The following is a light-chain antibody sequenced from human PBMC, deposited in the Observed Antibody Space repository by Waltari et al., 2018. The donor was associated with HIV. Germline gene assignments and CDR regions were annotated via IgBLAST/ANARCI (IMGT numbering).Light chain of an antibody. J-gene: IGLJ3*02. Sequence: QSELTQPPSVSAAPGQRVTISCTGSSSNIGAGYDVHWYQQVPGRAPKVVIYGNSNRPSGVPDRFSGSKSGSSASLVITGLQSEDEADYYCCADISGSALVFGGGTKVTVL. V-gene: IGLV1-40*01. CDR3: CADISGSALV. CDR2: GNS. CDR1: SSNIGAGYD.